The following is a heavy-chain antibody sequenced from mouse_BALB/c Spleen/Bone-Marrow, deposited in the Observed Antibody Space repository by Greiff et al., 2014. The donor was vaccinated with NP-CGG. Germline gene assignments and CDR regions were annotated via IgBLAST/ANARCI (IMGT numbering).Heavy chain of an antibody. V-gene: IGHV5-4*02. D-gene: IGHD1-2*01. CDR1: GFTSSDYY. J-gene: IGHJ3*01. Sequence: EVKLVESGGGLVKPGGSLKLSCAASGFTSSDYYMYWVRQTPEKRLEWVATISDGGSYTYYPDSVKGRFTISRDNAKNNLYLQMSSLKSEDTAMYYCARDLITTATSFAYWGQGTLVTVSA. CDR3: ARDLITTATSFAY. CDR2: ISDGGSYT.